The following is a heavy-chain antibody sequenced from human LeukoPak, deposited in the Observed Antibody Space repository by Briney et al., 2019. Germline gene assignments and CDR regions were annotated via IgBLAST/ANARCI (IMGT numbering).Heavy chain of an antibody. CDR1: GGSFSGYY. CDR2: INHSGST. V-gene: IGHV4-34*01. D-gene: IGHD3-10*01. J-gene: IGHJ4*02. Sequence: SETLSLTCAVSGGSFSGYYWSWIRQPPGKGLEWIGEINHSGSTNYNPSLKSRVTISVDTSKNQFSLKLSSVTAADTAVYYCARVGADGSGFLFDYWGQGTLVTVSS. CDR3: ARVGADGSGFLFDY.